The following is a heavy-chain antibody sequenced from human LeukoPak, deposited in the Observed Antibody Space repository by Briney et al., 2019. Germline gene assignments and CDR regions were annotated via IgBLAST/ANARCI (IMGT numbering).Heavy chain of an antibody. V-gene: IGHV1-2*02. CDR1: GYTFTGYY. CDR2: INPNSGGT. Sequence: ASVKVSCKASGYTFTGYYMHWVRQAPGQGLEWMGWINPNSGGTNYAQKFQGRVTMTRDTSISTAYMELSRLRSDDTAVYYCARGSPTHGVDRYYYYGMDVWGQGTTVTVSS. D-gene: IGHD2-15*01. J-gene: IGHJ6*02. CDR3: ARGSPTHGVDRYYYYGMDV.